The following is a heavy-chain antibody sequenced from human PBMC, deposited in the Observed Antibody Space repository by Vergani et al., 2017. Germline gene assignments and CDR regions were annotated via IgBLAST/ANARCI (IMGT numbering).Heavy chain of an antibody. CDR2: ISYDGDRR. V-gene: IGHV3-30*03. D-gene: IGHD3-3*01. Sequence: QVHLVESGGGVVQPGRSLTLSCVASGFSFRGHGMHWVRQAPGKGLEWVAMISYDGDRRDYGDFAKGRFTISRDSSKTVYLQMNSLRVEDTAMYFCARAQAIITRDYYFDYWGQGTLVTVSS. J-gene: IGHJ4*02. CDR1: GFSFRGHG. CDR3: ARAQAIITRDYYFDY.